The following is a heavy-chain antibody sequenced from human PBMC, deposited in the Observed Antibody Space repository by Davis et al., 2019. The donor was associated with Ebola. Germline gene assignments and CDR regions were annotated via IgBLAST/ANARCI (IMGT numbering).Heavy chain of an antibody. CDR2: NYYSWST. J-gene: IGHJ5*02. CDR3: ARGFSRNWFDP. V-gene: IGHV4-59*01. Sequence: SELLSFTCTIPAGSITSYYWSWNRLPARERPESIGHNYYSWSTNYNPSLKSRVTTSVDTSKNQFSLKLSSVTAADTAVYYCARGFSRNWFDPLRQGTLVTVSS. CDR1: AGSITSYY.